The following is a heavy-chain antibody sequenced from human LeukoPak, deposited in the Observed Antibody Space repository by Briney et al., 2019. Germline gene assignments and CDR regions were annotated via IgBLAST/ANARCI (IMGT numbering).Heavy chain of an antibody. CDR3: ATDRADCTSTTCYHAFDI. J-gene: IGHJ3*02. V-gene: IGHV3-15*01. D-gene: IGHD2-2*01. CDR2: IRSKAAGGTS. CDR1: GLTFNNAW. Sequence: GGSLRLSCAVSGLTFNNAWFSWVRQSPGKGLEWIGLIRSKAAGGTSDYPAPVKGGFIISRDDSNNTLYLQMNSLKTEDTAVYYCATDRADCTSTTCYHAFDIWGQGTTVTVSS.